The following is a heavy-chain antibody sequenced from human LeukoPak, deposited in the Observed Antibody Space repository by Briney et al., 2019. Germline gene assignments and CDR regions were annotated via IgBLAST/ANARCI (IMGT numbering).Heavy chain of an antibody. V-gene: IGHV3-30*03. CDR2: ISYDGRNK. D-gene: IGHD4-17*01. CDR1: GFTFGSYG. Sequence: TGGSLRLSCAAAGFTFGSYGMHWVRQAPGKGLEWVAVISYDGRNKYYGASVKGRFTISRDDSQNTLYLQMNSLRAEDTAVYYCARASTTVPNLLDNWGQGTLVTVSS. CDR3: ARASTTVPNLLDN. J-gene: IGHJ4*02.